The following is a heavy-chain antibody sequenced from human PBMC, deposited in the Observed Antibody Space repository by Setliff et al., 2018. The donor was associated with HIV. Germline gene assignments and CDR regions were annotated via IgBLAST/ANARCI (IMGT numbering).Heavy chain of an antibody. Sequence: SETLSLTCTVSGGSISGHYWSWIRQTPGKGLEWIGSIHYSGSNVNNPSLMSRITMSLDASKNQFSLKLNSVTAADTAVYYCARLLSRGYYEGAFDIWGQGTMVTVSS. CDR2: IHYSGSN. CDR1: GGSISGHY. D-gene: IGHD3-22*01. J-gene: IGHJ3*02. CDR3: ARLLSRGYYEGAFDI. V-gene: IGHV4-59*11.